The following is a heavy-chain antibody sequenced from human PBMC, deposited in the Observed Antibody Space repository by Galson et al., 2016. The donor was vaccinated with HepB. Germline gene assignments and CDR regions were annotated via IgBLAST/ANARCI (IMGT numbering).Heavy chain of an antibody. CDR2: INQDGSEK. D-gene: IGHD5-12*01. CDR3: ARDPGYSAFDV. CDR1: GFTFSSYV. Sequence: SLRLSCAASGFTFSSYVMSWVRQAPGKGLELAANINQDGSEKSYVDSAKGRFTISRDNAKNSLYLQMNSLRAEDTAVYFCARDPGYSAFDVWGRGTLVTVTS. V-gene: IGHV3-7*01. J-gene: IGHJ3*01.